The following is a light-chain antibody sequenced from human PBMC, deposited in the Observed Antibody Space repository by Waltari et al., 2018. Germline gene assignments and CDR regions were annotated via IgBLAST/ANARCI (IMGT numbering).Light chain of an antibody. CDR1: QSVSSN. Sequence: EIVMTQSPATLSVSPGERATLSCRASQSVSSNLAWYQQKPGQALRLLIYGASTRATGIPGRFGGSGSWTEFTLTISRLQSEDFAVYYCQQYSNWPYTFGQGTKLEIK. CDR2: GAS. J-gene: IGKJ2*01. CDR3: QQYSNWPYT. V-gene: IGKV3-15*01.